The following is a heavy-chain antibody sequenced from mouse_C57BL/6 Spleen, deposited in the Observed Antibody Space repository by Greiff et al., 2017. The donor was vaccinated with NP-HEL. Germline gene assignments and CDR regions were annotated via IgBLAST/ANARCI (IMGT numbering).Heavy chain of an antibody. CDR1: GFTFSSYA. V-gene: IGHV5-4*03. J-gene: IGHJ2*01. D-gene: IGHD2-3*01. CDR2: ISDGGSYT. Sequence: EVKVEESGGGLVKPGGSLKLSCAASGFTFSSYAMSWVRQTPEKRLEWVATISDGGSYTYYPDNVKGRFTISRDNAKNNLYLQMSHLKSEDTAMYYCARGGNGYSYYFDYWGQGTTLTVSS. CDR3: ARGGNGYSYYFDY.